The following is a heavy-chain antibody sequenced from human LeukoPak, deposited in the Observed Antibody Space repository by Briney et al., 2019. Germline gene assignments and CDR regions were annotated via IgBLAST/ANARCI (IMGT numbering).Heavy chain of an antibody. V-gene: IGHV3-21*01. D-gene: IGHD3-16*01. CDR1: GFTFSDYG. Sequence: NPGGSLRLSCAASGFTFSDYGMNWVRQAPGKGLEWVSSISSSSIYIYYADSVKGRFTISRDNAKNSVYLQMNSLRAEDTAVYYCARDLTSDYLSSPSRYFDLWGRGTLVTVSS. CDR2: ISSSSIYI. CDR3: ARDLTSDYLSSPSRYFDL. J-gene: IGHJ2*01.